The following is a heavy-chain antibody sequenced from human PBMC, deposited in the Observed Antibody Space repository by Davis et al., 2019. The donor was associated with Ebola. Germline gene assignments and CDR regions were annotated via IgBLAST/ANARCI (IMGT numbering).Heavy chain of an antibody. J-gene: IGHJ4*02. D-gene: IGHD4-23*01. Sequence: PSETLSLTCTVSGGSISSYYWNWVRQAPGKGLEWVSSISSSSSYIYYADSVKGRFTISRDNAKNSLYLQMNSLRAEDTAVYYCARITTSYYGGNRVAFGLDYWGQGTLVTVSS. V-gene: IGHV3-21*01. CDR2: ISSSSSYI. CDR3: ARITTSYYGGNRVAFGLDY. CDR1: GGSISSYY.